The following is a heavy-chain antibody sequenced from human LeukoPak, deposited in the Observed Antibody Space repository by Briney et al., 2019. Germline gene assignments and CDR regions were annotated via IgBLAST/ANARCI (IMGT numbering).Heavy chain of an antibody. Sequence: SETLSLTCAVSGASISSSSYYWGWIRQPPGKGLEWIGSIYYSGSTHYNPSLKSRVTISVDTSKNQFSLKLSYVTAEDTAVYYCARGGSSWYDYFGYWGQGTLVTVSS. CDR3: ARGGSSWYDYFGY. CDR1: GASISSSSYY. V-gene: IGHV4-39*01. D-gene: IGHD6-13*01. CDR2: IYYSGST. J-gene: IGHJ4*02.